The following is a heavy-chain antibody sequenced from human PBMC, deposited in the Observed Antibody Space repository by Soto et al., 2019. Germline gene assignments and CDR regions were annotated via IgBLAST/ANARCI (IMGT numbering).Heavy chain of an antibody. Sequence: HVQLQESGPGLVKPSETLSLTCTVSGGSISSYYWSWIRQPPGKGLEWIGYIYYSGSTNYNPSLKSRVTLSVDTSKNQFSLKLNSMTAADTAVYYCARHNYGSGSTYFDYWGQGPLVTVSS. V-gene: IGHV4-59*08. D-gene: IGHD3-10*01. CDR3: ARHNYGSGSTYFDY. CDR1: GGSISSYY. J-gene: IGHJ4*02. CDR2: IYYSGST.